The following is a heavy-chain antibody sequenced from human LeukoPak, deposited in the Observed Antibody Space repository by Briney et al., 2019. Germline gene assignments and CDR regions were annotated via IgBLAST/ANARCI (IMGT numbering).Heavy chain of an antibody. J-gene: IGHJ4*02. CDR3: ARVVSSSWYRGYYFDY. D-gene: IGHD6-13*01. Sequence: SETLSLTCTVSGGSISSSSYYWGWIRQPPGKGLEWIGSIYYSGSTYYNPSLKSRVTISVDTSKNQSSLKLSSVTAADTAVYYCARVVSSSWYRGYYFDYWGQGTLVTVSS. CDR1: GGSISSSSYY. V-gene: IGHV4-39*07. CDR2: IYYSGST.